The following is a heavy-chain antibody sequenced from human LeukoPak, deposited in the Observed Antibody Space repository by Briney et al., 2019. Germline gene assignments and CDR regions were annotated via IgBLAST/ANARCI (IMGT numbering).Heavy chain of an antibody. J-gene: IGHJ5*02. CDR1: GFTVSSNY. Sequence: GGSLRLSCAASGFTVSSNYMSWVRKAPGKGLEWVSVIYSGGSTYYADSVKGRFTISRDNSKNTLYLQMNSLRAEDTAVYYCARGSRQTGFDPWGQGTLVTVSS. CDR3: ARGSRQTGFDP. D-gene: IGHD6-6*01. CDR2: IYSGGST. V-gene: IGHV3-66*02.